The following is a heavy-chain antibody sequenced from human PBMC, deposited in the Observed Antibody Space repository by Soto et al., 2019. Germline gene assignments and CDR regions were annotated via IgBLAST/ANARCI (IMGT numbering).Heavy chain of an antibody. CDR2: MSGSGGST. J-gene: IGHJ4*02. V-gene: IGHV3-23*01. D-gene: IGHD4-17*01. Sequence: EVQLLESGGGLVQPGGSLRLSCAASGFTFSSYVMSWVRQAPGKGLEWVSGMSGSGGSTHYADSVKGRFTISRDNSKNTLYLQMNSLRAEDTAVYYCARGSAHDSGDYFSYWGQGTLVTVSS. CDR3: ARGSAHDSGDYFSY. CDR1: GFTFSSYV.